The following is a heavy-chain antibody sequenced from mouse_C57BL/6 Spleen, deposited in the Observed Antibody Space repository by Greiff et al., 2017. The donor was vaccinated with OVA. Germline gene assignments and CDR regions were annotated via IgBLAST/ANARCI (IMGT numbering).Heavy chain of an antibody. Sequence: QVQLQQSGPELVKPGASVKISCKASGYAFSSSWMNWVKQRPGKGLEWIGRIYPGDGDTNYNGKFKGKATLTADKSSSTAYMQLSSLTSEDSAVYVCARDYSNYLYDFDYWGQGTTLTVSS. J-gene: IGHJ2*01. V-gene: IGHV1-82*01. D-gene: IGHD2-5*01. CDR1: GYAFSSSW. CDR3: ARDYSNYLYDFDY. CDR2: IYPGDGDT.